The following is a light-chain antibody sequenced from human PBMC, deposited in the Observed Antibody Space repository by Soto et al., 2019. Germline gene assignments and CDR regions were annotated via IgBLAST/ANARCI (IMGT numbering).Light chain of an antibody. V-gene: IGKV2-28*01. J-gene: IGKJ2*01. Sequence: DIVMTQSPLSLPVTPGEPASISCRSSQSLLHSNGYNYLDWYLQKPGQSPQLLIYLGSNRASGVPDRFSGSGSGTDLTLKISRVEAEDVGVYYSMQALQTPYTFGQGTKLEIK. CDR2: LGS. CDR1: QSLLHSNGYNY. CDR3: MQALQTPYT.